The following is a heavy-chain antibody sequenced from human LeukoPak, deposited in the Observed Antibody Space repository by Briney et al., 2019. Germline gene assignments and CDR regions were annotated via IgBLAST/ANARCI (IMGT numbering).Heavy chain of an antibody. CDR3: VRDSGTYLGLVDY. J-gene: IGHJ4*02. Sequence: GGSLRLSCAAAGLTFTRYSEYWVRLAPGKGLEWVSSISSSGTYISYPDSVKGRFTISRDYAENSVFLQMNSLRVEDTALYYCVRDSGTYLGLVDYWGQGTLVTVFS. CDR2: ISSSGTYI. V-gene: IGHV3-21*01. D-gene: IGHD1-26*01. CDR1: GLTFTRYS.